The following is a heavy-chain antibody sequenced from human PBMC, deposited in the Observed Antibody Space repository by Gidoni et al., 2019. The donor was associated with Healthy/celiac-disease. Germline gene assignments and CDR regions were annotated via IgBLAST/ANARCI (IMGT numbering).Heavy chain of an antibody. J-gene: IGHJ4*02. Sequence: EVQLVESGGGLVQPGGSLKLSCAASGFTFSGSAMHWVRQASGKGLEWVGRIRSKANSYATAYAASVKGRFTISRDDSKNTAYLQMNSLKTEDTAVYYCTHFSRDGYNFVYWGQGTLVTVSS. CDR2: IRSKANSYAT. D-gene: IGHD5-12*01. CDR3: THFSRDGYNFVY. CDR1: GFTFSGSA. V-gene: IGHV3-73*01.